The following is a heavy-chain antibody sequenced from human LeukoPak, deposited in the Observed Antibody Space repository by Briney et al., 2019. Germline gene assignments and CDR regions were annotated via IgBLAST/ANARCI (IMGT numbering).Heavy chain of an antibody. V-gene: IGHV3-64*02. Sequence: GGSLRLSCAASGFTFSIYAMHWVRQAPGKGLEYVSGINMNGGSTYYADSVKGGFTISRDNSNNTLYLQMGFVRAEDMAVYYCVRTDYYDSSGYYDDFDYWGQGTLVTVSS. CDR3: VRTDYYDSSGYYDDFDY. D-gene: IGHD3-22*01. CDR1: GFTFSIYA. CDR2: INMNGGST. J-gene: IGHJ4*02.